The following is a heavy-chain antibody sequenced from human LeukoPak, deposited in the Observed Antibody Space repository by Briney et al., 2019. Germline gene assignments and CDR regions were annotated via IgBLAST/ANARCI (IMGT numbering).Heavy chain of an antibody. V-gene: IGHV1-69*04. CDR2: IIPILGIA. CDR3: ASDMKRYYVWGSYRRDAFDI. Sequence: SVKVSCKASGGTFSSYAISWVRQAPGQGLEWMGRIIPILGIANYAQKIQGRVTITADKSTSTAYMELSSLRSEDTAVYYCASDMKRYYVWGSYRRDAFDIWGQGTMVTVSS. D-gene: IGHD3-16*02. CDR1: GGTFSSYA. J-gene: IGHJ3*02.